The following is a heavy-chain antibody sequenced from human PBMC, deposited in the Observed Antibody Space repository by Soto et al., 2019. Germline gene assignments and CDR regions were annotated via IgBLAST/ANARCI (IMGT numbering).Heavy chain of an antibody. CDR2: IYWDDDK. CDR1: GFSLSTSGVG. V-gene: IGHV2-5*02. D-gene: IGHD4-17*01. CDR3: AHRPPDPKTVTYWYYLDD. Sequence: QITLKESGPTLVKPTQTLTLTCTFSGFSLSTSGVGVGWIRQPPGKALEWLALIYWDDDKRYSPSLKSRITIIKDTTNMRVVLTMTYMDPVYTAVYYCAHRPPDPKTVTYWYYLDDLGQGTLVTGCS. J-gene: IGHJ4*02.